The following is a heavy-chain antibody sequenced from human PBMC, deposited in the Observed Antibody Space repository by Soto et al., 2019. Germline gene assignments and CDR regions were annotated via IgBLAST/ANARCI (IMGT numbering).Heavy chain of an antibody. CDR3: ARSQGSRTSLEIYYYYYYGMDV. CDR2: IVPMSDTT. Sequence: QVQLVQSGAEVKKPGSSVKVSCKASGGTFSSYAISWVRQAPGQGLEWMGGIVPMSDTTNYAQKFQGRVTITADESTSTAYMELSSLRSEDTAVYYCARSQGSRTSLEIYYYYYYGMDVWGQGTTVTVSS. J-gene: IGHJ6*02. V-gene: IGHV1-69*01. D-gene: IGHD2-2*01. CDR1: GGTFSSYA.